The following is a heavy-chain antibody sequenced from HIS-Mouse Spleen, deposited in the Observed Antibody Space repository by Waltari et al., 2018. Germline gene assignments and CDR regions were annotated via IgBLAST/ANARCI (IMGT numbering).Heavy chain of an antibody. D-gene: IGHD6-13*01. CDR3: AGGVGSSWYYFDY. Sequence: EVQLVESGGGLIQPGGSLRLPCSASGFTCRHDYIDWLRQAPGKGLEWVSVIYSGGSTYYADSVKGRFTISRDNSKNTLYLQMNSLRAEDTAVYYCAGGVGSSWYYFDYWGQGTLVTVSS. CDR2: IYSGGST. J-gene: IGHJ4*02. CDR1: GFTCRHDY. V-gene: IGHV3-53*01.